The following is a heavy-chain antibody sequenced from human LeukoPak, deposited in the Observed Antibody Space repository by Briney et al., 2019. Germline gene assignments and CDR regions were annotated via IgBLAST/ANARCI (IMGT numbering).Heavy chain of an antibody. J-gene: IGHJ4*02. CDR3: ARGTTVTAGWIDY. V-gene: IGHV3-23*01. D-gene: IGHD4-17*01. CDR2: ISGSGGST. CDR1: GFTFSSYA. Sequence: GGSLRLSCAASGFTFSSYAMSWVRQAPGKGLEWVSAISGSGGSTYYADSVKGRFTISRDNAKNSLYLQMNSLRGEDTAVYYCARGTTVTAGWIDYWGQGTLVTVSS.